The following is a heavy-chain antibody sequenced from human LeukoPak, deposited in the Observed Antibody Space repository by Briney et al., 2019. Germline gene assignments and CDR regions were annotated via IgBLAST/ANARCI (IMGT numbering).Heavy chain of an antibody. CDR2: IRRSRRYI. CDR1: GFTFSSYS. V-gene: IGHV3-21*01. J-gene: IGHJ4*02. Sequence: PGGSLRLSCAASGFTFSSYSMKWARQAPGKGLEWVSSIRRSRRYIYYADSVKGRFTISRDNAKNSLYMQITSLRAEDTAVYHCATEYYDFWSGYYGLDYWGQGNLVTVSS. CDR3: ATEYYDFWSGYYGLDY. D-gene: IGHD3-3*01.